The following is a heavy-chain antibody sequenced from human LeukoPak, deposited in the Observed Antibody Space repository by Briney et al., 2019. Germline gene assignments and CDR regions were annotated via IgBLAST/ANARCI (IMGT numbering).Heavy chain of an antibody. V-gene: IGHV4-59*01. J-gene: IGHJ6*03. CDR3: AGGVSRGYSYGRYYMDV. Sequence: PSETLSLTCTVSGGSISSYYWSWIRQPPGKGLEWIGYIYYSGSTNNNPSLKSRVTISVDKSKNQISLKLSSVTAADTAVYYCAGGVSRGYSYGRYYMDVWGKGTTVTVSS. CDR2: IYYSGST. D-gene: IGHD5-18*01. CDR1: GGSISSYY.